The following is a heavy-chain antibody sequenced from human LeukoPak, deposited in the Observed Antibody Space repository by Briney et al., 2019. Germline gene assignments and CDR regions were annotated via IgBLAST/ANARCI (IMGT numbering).Heavy chain of an antibody. CDR2: INHSGST. J-gene: IGHJ4*02. CDR3: ARDVDY. CDR1: GGSFRGYY. Sequence: SETLSLTCAVYGGSFRGYYWSWIRQPPGKGLECVGEINHSGSTNYNPSLKRRVTISEDTSKNQFSLKLSSVTAADTAVYHYARDVDYWGQGTLVTVSS. V-gene: IGHV4-34*01.